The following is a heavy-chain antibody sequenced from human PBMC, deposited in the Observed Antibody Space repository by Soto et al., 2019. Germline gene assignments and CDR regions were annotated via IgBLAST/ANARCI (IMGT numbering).Heavy chain of an antibody. CDR2: NSGSGGST. V-gene: IGHV3-23*01. J-gene: IGHJ4*02. D-gene: IGHD3-10*01. CDR1: GFSFSGYA. CDR3: AKARERDGLGRGVIITPPDY. Sequence: EVQLLESGGGLVQPGGSLRLSCAASGFSFSGYAMSWVRQAPGKGLEWVSANSGSGGSTHYADSVKGRFTISRDSSRNTAYLLINSLSGEETAVYYCAKARERDGLGRGVIITPPDYWGQGTLVTVSS.